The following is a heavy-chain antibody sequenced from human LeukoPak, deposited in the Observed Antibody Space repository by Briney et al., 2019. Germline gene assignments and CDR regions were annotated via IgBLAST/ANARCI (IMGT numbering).Heavy chain of an antibody. J-gene: IGHJ5*02. D-gene: IGHD5-12*01. CDR1: GYTFTGYY. V-gene: IGHV1-2*02. CDR2: INPNSGGT. CDR3: ARGGKGRYNWFDP. Sequence: GASVKVSCKASGYTFTGYYMHWVRQAPGQGLEWMGWINPNSGGTNYAQKFQGRVTMTRDTSISTAYMELSSLRSEDTAVYYCARGGKGRYNWFDPWGQGTLVTVSS.